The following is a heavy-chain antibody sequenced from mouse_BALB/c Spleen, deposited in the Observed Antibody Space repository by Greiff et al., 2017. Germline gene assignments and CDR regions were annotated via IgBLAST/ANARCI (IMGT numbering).Heavy chain of an antibody. V-gene: IGHV1-12*01. CDR3: ARRTPLDY. CDR2: IYPGNGDT. CDR1: GYTFTSYN. Sequence: QVQLQQPGAELVKPGASVKMSCKASGYTFTSYNMHWVKQTPGQGLEWIGAIYPGNGDTSYNQKFKGKATLTADKSSSTAYMQLSSLTSEDSAVYYCARRTPLDYWGQGTTLTVSS. J-gene: IGHJ2*01.